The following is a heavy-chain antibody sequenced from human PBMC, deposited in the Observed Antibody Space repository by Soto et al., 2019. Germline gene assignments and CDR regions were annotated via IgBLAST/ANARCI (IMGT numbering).Heavy chain of an antibody. J-gene: IGHJ4*02. CDR1: GGTFSRHA. CDR2: IIPIFGTA. CDR3: ARGGGYDSNEYYYAY. Sequence: QVQLVQSGAEVRKPGSSVKVSCKASGGTFSRHAISWVRQAPGQGLEWMGGIIPIFGTANHAEKFQGRVTRIADESTSTVYMELSSLRSEDTAMYYCARGGGYDSNEYYYAYWGQGTLVIVSS. D-gene: IGHD3-22*01. V-gene: IGHV1-69*01.